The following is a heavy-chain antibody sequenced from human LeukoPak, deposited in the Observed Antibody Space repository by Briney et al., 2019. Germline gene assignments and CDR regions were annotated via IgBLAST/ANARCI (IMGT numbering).Heavy chain of an antibody. D-gene: IGHD2-2*01. J-gene: IGHJ4*02. Sequence: GGSLRLSCAASGFTVSSDSMTWVRQAPGKGLEWVAVFYRDGNIDYVDSVKGRFTISRDDSKNTVDLQMNGLRAEDTAVYYCVRDQDGSSTGSFDNWGQGTLVTVSS. V-gene: IGHV3-53*01. CDR1: GFTVSSDS. CDR3: VRDQDGSSTGSFDN. CDR2: FYRDGNI.